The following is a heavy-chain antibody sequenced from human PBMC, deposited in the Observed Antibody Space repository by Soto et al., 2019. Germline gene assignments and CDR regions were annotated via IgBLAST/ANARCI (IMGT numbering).Heavy chain of an antibody. CDR3: ARDRRSYSSSVGDYMDV. D-gene: IGHD6-13*01. J-gene: IGHJ6*03. CDR2: ISAYNGNT. Sequence: QVQLVQSGAEVKKPGASVKVSCKASGYTFTSYGISWVRQAPGQGLEWMGWISAYNGNTNYAQKLQGRVTMTTDTSTSTAYRELRSLRSDDTAVYYCARDRRSYSSSVGDYMDVWGKGTTVTVAS. V-gene: IGHV1-18*01. CDR1: GYTFTSYG.